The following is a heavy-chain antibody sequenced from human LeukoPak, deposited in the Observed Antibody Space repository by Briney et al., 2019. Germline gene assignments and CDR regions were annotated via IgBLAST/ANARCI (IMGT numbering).Heavy chain of an antibody. V-gene: IGHV3-66*01. Sequence: GGSLRLSCAASGFTVSSNYISWVRQAPGKELEWVSVIYSGGSTYYADSVKGGFTVSRDNSKNTLYLQMHSLRDDDTAVYYCARAPFTYDSSGDYFDIWGQGTMVTVSS. CDR2: IYSGGST. CDR3: ARAPFTYDSSGDYFDI. D-gene: IGHD3-22*01. J-gene: IGHJ3*02. CDR1: GFTVSSNY.